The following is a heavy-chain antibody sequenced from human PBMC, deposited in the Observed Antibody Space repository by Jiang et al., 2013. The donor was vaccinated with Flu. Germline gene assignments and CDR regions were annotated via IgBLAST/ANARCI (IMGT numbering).Heavy chain of an antibody. D-gene: IGHD1-26*01. J-gene: IGHJ4*02. CDR1: GFSLSTSGMC. V-gene: IGHV2-70*11. CDR3: ARTLGATTPGAYDY. CDR2: IDWDDDK. Sequence: TQTLTLTCTFSGFSLSTSGMCVSWIRQPPGKALEWLARIDWDDDKYYSTSLKTRLTISKDTSKNQVVLTMTNMDPVDTATYYCARTLGATTPGAYDYWGQGTLVTVSS.